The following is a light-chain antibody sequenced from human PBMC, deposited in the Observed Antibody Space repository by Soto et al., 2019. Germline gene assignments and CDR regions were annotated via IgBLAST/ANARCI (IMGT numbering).Light chain of an antibody. J-gene: IGLJ1*01. CDR1: SSDVGDYNY. V-gene: IGLV2-11*01. CDR3: CSYAGSYSLYV. Sequence: QSALTQPRSVSGSPGQSVTISCTGTSSDVGDYNYVSWYQQHPGKAPKLMIYDVSKRPSGVPDRFSGSKSGNTASLTISGLQAEDEADYYCCSYAGSYSLYVFGNGTKLTVL. CDR2: DVS.